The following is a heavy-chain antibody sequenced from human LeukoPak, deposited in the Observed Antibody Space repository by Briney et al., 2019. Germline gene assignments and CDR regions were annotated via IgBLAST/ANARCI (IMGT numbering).Heavy chain of an antibody. Sequence: ASVKVSCKASGGTFSSYAISWVRQAPGQGLEWMGGIIPIFGTANYAQKFQGRVTITTGESTSTAYMELSSLRSEDTAAYYCAKQNDYYYMDVWGKGTTVTVSS. D-gene: IGHD1/OR15-1a*01. CDR2: IIPIFGTA. V-gene: IGHV1-69*05. J-gene: IGHJ6*03. CDR3: AKQNDYYYMDV. CDR1: GGTFSSYA.